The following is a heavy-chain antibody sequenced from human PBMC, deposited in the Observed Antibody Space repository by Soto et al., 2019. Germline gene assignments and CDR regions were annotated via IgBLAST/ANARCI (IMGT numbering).Heavy chain of an antibody. J-gene: IGHJ4*02. V-gene: IGHV4-34*01. CDR1: GGSFSGYY. CDR3: ARGDDYGDRDFDY. D-gene: IGHD4-17*01. Sequence: SETLSLTCAVYGGSFSGYYWSWIRQPPGKGLEWIGEINHSGSTNYNPSLKSRGTISVDTSKNQFSLKLSSVTAADTAVYYCARGDDYGDRDFDYWGQGTLVTVS. CDR2: INHSGST.